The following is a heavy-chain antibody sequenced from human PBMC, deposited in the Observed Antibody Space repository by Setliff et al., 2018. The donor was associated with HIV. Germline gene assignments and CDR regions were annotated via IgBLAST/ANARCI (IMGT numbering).Heavy chain of an antibody. CDR2: ISSDSRYI. J-gene: IGHJ4*02. CDR3: ARGIVAPGPRLDY. V-gene: IGHV3-21*01. Sequence: GGSLRLSCVGSGFNFKNYNMNWVRQAPGKGLEWISSISSDSRYIYYADSVKGRFTISRDNAKDSVYLQISALRGEDTAVYYCARGIVAPGPRLDYWGQGTPVTVSS. CDR1: GFNFKNYN. D-gene: IGHD1-26*01.